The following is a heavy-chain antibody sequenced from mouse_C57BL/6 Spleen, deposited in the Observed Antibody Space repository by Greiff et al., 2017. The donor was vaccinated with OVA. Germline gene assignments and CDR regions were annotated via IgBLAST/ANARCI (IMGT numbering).Heavy chain of an antibody. V-gene: IGHV1-50*01. Sequence: QVQLQQSGAELVKPGASVKLSCTASGYTFTSYWMQWVKQRPGQGLEWIGEIDPSDSYTNYNQKFKGKATLTVDTSSSTAYMQLSSLTSEDSAVYYCARRRGYGYDYWGQGTTLTVSS. D-gene: IGHD2-2*01. J-gene: IGHJ2*01. CDR3: ARRRGYGYDY. CDR2: IDPSDSYT. CDR1: GYTFTSYW.